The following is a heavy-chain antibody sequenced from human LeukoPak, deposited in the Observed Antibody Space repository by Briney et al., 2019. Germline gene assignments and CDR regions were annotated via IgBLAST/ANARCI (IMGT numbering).Heavy chain of an antibody. CDR1: GFTFSTYA. V-gene: IGHV3-11*06. CDR2: ISSRSTYT. Sequence: GGSLRLSCAASGFTFSTYAMSWVRQAPGRGLEWVSYISSRSTYTNYADSVKGRFTIFRDSAKNSLSLQMNSLRTDDTAVYYCARGNSAAAGLDSWGQGTLVTVSS. CDR3: ARGNSAAAGLDS. D-gene: IGHD6-13*01. J-gene: IGHJ4*02.